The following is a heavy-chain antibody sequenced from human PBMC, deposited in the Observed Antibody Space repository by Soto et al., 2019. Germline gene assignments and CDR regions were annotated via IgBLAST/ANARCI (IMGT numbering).Heavy chain of an antibody. D-gene: IGHD3-10*01. V-gene: IGHV4-30-4*01. CDR2: IYYSGST. J-gene: IGHJ4*02. Sequence: TLCLSCPVSGVSISSGDYYWSWIRQPPGKGLEWIGYIYYSGSTYYNPSLKSRVTISVDTSKNQFSLKLRSVTAADTAVYYCATNSFITMVRGVMSFDYWGQGTLVTVYS. CDR3: ATNSFITMVRGVMSFDY. CDR1: GVSISSGDYY.